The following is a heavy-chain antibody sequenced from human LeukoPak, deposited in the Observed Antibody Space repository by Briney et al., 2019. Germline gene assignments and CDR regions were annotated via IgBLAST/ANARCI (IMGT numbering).Heavy chain of an antibody. CDR1: GFTFDDYG. CDR3: AILTTHSSSSQFDY. CDR2: INWNGGST. V-gene: IGHV3-20*04. Sequence: GGSLRLSCAASGFTFDDYGMSWVRQAPGKGLEWVSGINWNGGSTGYADSVKGRFTISRDNSKDTLYLQMNSLRAEDTAIYFCAILTTHSSSSQFDYWGQGTLVTVSS. J-gene: IGHJ4*02. D-gene: IGHD6-6*01.